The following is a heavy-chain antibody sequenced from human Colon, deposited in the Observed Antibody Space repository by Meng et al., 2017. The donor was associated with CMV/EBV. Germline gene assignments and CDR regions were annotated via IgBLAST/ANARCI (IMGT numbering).Heavy chain of an antibody. CDR3: ARANALMKGWFDP. D-gene: IGHD4/OR15-4a*01. V-gene: IGHV5-51*01. J-gene: IGHJ5*02. CDR2: IYPGDSDT. CDR1: GYSFTSYW. Sequence: GESLKISCQGSGYSFTSYWIGWVRQMPGKGLEWMGIIYPGDSDTRYSPSFQGQVTISADKSISTAYLQWSSLKASDTAMYYCARANALMKGWFDPWGQGTLVTVSS.